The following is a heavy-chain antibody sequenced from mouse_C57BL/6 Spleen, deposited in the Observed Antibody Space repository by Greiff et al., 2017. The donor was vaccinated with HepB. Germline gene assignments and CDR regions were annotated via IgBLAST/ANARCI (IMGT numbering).Heavy chain of an antibody. CDR2: INPNNGGT. CDR3: AKLGRAAWFAY. J-gene: IGHJ3*01. V-gene: IGHV1-22*01. CDR1: GYTFTDYN. D-gene: IGHD4-1*01. Sequence: VQLQQSGPELVKPGASVKMSCKASGYTFTDYNMHWVKQSHGKSLEWIGYINPNNGGTSYNQKFKGKATLTVNKSSSTAYMELRSLTSEDSAVYYCAKLGRAAWFAYWGQGTLVTVSA.